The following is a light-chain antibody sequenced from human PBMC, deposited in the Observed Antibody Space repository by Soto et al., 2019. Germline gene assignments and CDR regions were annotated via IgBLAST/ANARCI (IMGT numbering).Light chain of an antibody. CDR2: GAS. Sequence: EIVMTQSPATLSVSPGERATLSCRASQSVSSNLAWYQQKPGQAPRLLIYGASTRDTRIPARFSGSGSGTEFTLNICSLQSEDFAVYYCQQYNNWPRAFGQGTKVEIK. CDR1: QSVSSN. J-gene: IGKJ1*01. CDR3: QQYNNWPRA. V-gene: IGKV3-15*01.